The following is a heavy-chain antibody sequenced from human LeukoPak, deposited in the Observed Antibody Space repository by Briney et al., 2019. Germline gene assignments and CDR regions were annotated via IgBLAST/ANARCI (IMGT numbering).Heavy chain of an antibody. J-gene: IGHJ5*02. D-gene: IGHD2-2*01. Sequence: ASVKVSCKASGYTFTGYCMHWVRQAPGQGLEWMGWINPNSGGTNYAQKFQGRVTMTRDTSISTAYMELSRLRSDDTAVYYCARGYQLLGWFDPWGQGTLVTVSS. CDR3: ARGYQLLGWFDP. CDR2: INPNSGGT. CDR1: GYTFTGYC. V-gene: IGHV1-2*02.